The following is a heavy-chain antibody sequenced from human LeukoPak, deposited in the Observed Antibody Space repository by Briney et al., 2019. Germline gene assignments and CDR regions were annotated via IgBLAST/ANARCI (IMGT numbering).Heavy chain of an antibody. D-gene: IGHD3-3*01. Sequence: GGSLRLSCAASGFAFSSYWMAWVRQAPGKGLEWVANIDQDGSDKNYVDSVKGRFTVSRDNLKSTLTLQMSGLRAEDTAVYYCVKGQEYLEWFYEYWGQGSLVTVSS. CDR1: GFAFSSYW. CDR2: IDQDGSDK. J-gene: IGHJ4*02. CDR3: VKGQEYLEWFYEY. V-gene: IGHV3-7*03.